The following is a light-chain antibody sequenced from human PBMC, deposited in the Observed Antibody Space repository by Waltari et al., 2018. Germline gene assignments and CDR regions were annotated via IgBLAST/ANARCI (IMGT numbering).Light chain of an antibody. CDR3: SSQTLDGLIL. CDR1: GSAAGASEY. J-gene: IGLJ3*02. Sequence: QSALTQPASVSGSPGQSITISCSGIGSAAGASEYVSLHQHNPDKAPQLIIFDVTNRPSGVSDRFSASKSANTASLTISRLQPEDEADYFCSSQTLDGLILFGGGTRLTVL. CDR2: DVT. V-gene: IGLV2-14*03.